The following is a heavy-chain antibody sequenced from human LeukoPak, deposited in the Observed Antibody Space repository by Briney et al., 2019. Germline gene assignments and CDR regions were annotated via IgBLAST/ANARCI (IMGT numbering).Heavy chain of an antibody. V-gene: IGHV3-21*01. CDR2: ISSSSSYI. Sequence: PGGSLRLSCAASGFTFSSYSMNWVRQAPGKGLEWVSSISSSSSYIYYADSVKCRFTISRDNAKNSLYLKMNSLRAEDPAVYYCARGITIFGVVKNWGQGTLVAVSP. CDR3: ARGITIFGVVKN. CDR1: GFTFSSYS. J-gene: IGHJ4*02. D-gene: IGHD3-3*01.